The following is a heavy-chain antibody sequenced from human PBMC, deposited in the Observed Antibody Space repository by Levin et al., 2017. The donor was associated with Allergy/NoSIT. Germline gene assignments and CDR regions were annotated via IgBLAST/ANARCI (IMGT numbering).Heavy chain of an antibody. J-gene: IGHJ4*02. Sequence: ASVKVSCKTSGYTFTSYGITWVRQAPGQGLEWMGWISAYNGDTDYAQKLQGRVTMTTDTSTTTAYMELRSLRSDDTAVYYCARDYDYVWGSYRHTGWYWGQGTLVTVSS. CDR1: GYTFTSYG. D-gene: IGHD3-16*02. CDR2: ISAYNGDT. CDR3: ARDYDYVWGSYRHTGWY. V-gene: IGHV1-18*01.